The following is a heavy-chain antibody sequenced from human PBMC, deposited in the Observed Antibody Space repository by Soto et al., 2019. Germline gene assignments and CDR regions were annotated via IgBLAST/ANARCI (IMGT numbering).Heavy chain of an antibody. V-gene: IGHV1-18*01. CDR3: ARDLEYCSSTSCYHFDP. Sequence: ASVKVSCKASGYTFTSYGISWVRQTPGQGLEWMGWISAYNGNTNYAQKLQGRVTMTTDTSTSTAYMELRSLRSDDTAVYYCARDLEYCSSTSCYHFDPWGQGTLVTVSS. CDR2: ISAYNGNT. CDR1: GYTFTSYG. D-gene: IGHD2-2*01. J-gene: IGHJ5*02.